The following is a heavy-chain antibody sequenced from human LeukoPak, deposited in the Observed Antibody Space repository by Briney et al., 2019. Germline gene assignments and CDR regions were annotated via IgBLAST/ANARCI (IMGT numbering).Heavy chain of an antibody. CDR2: ISYDGSNK. D-gene: IGHD2/OR15-2a*01. V-gene: IGHV3-30*03. Sequence: GGSLRLSCAASGFTFSSYGMHWVRQAPGKGLEWVAVISYDGSNKYYADSVKGRFTISRDNSKNTLYLQMNSLRAEDTAVYYCARDNRINWFDPWGQGTLVTVSS. CDR3: ARDNRINWFDP. J-gene: IGHJ5*02. CDR1: GFTFSSYG.